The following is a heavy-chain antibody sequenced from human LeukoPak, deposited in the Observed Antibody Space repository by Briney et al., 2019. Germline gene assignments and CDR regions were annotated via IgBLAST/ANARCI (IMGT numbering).Heavy chain of an antibody. CDR1: GGSISSYY. V-gene: IGHV4-59*01. J-gene: IGHJ4*02. CDR3: ARAYYFDY. CDR2: IYYSGST. Sequence: TSETLSLTCIVSGGSISSYYWSWIRQPPGKGLEWIGYIYYSGSTNYNPSLKSRVTISVDTSKNQFSLKLSSVTAADTAVYYCARAYYFDYWGQGTLVTVSS.